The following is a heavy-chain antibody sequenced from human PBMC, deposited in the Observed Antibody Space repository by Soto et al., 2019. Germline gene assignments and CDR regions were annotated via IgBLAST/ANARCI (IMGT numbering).Heavy chain of an antibody. V-gene: IGHV1-8*01. CDR2: MNPKSANT. CDR3: ARSPSWETTVTPYYFDY. Sequence: QVQLVQSGAEVKKPGASVKVSCKGSRDTFISYDINWVRQATGQGLEWMGWMNPKSANTGYAQNFQGRVTMTRNTSISTAYMELSSLRSEDTAVYYCARSPSWETTVTPYYFDYWGQGTLVTVSS. J-gene: IGHJ4*02. D-gene: IGHD4-4*01. CDR1: RDTFISYD.